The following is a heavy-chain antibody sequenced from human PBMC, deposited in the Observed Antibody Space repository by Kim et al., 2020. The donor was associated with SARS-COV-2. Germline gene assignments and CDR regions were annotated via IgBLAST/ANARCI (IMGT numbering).Heavy chain of an antibody. CDR2: IGTAGDT. Sequence: GGSLRLSCAASGFTFSSYDMHWVRQATGKGLEWVSAIGTAGDTYYPGSVKGRFTISRENAKNSLYLQMNSLRAGDTAVYYCARSKDRGVPLLDYGMDVWGQGTTVTVSS. V-gene: IGHV3-13*04. CDR3: ARSKDRGVPLLDYGMDV. CDR1: GFTFSSYD. D-gene: IGHD3-10*01. J-gene: IGHJ6*02.